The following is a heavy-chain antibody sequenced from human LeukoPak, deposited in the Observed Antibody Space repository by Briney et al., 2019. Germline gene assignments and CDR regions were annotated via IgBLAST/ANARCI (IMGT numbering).Heavy chain of an antibody. CDR3: ARVPRGCGGDCAWFDP. J-gene: IGHJ5*02. D-gene: IGHD2-21*02. CDR2: IYYTGNT. CDR1: GGSISIGGYY. V-gene: IGHV4-31*03. Sequence: SETQSLTCTVSGGSISIGGYYWSWIRQHPGKGLEWIGYIYYTGNTYYNPSLKSRIAISVDTSKNHFSLKVTSVTAADTAVYYCARVPRGCGGDCAWFDPWGQGTLVTVSS.